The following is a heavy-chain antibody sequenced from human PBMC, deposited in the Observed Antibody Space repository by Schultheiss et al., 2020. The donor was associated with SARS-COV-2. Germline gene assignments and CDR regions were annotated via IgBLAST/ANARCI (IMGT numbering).Heavy chain of an antibody. Sequence: SETLSLTCTVSGGSISSYYWGWIRQPPGKGLEWIGFIYYSGSTSYNPSLKSRFTISVDTAKNQFSLKLSSVTAAETAVDYCARHRTMTTSYDAFDIWGQGTVGTGS. CDR3: ARHRTMTTSYDAFDI. CDR2: IYYSGST. CDR1: GGSISSYY. V-gene: IGHV4-59*08. J-gene: IGHJ3*02. D-gene: IGHD4-17*01.